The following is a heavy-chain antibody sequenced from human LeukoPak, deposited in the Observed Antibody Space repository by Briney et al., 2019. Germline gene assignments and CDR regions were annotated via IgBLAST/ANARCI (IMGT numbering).Heavy chain of an antibody. CDR1: GGTFISYA. CDR2: IIPIFGTA. V-gene: IGHV1-69*13. J-gene: IGHJ4*02. D-gene: IGHD3-22*01. Sequence: ASVKVSCKASGGTFISYAISWVRQAPGQGLEWMGGIIPIFGTANYAQKFQGRVTITADESTSTAYMELSSLRSEDTAVYYCARGQSYKWLLIDYWGQGTLVTVSS. CDR3: ARGQSYKWLLIDY.